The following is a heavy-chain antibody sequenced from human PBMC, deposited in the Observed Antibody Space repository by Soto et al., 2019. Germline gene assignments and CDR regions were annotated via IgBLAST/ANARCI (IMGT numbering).Heavy chain of an antibody. CDR3: ARSSISYIVVVPAAMRANWFDP. D-gene: IGHD2-2*01. Sequence: SQTLSLTCAISGDSVSSKSAAWNWIRQSPSRGLEWLGRTYYRSKWYNDYAVSVKSRITINPDTSKNQFSLQLNSVTPEDTAVYYCARSSISYIVVVPAAMRANWFDPWGQGTLVTVSS. V-gene: IGHV6-1*01. J-gene: IGHJ5*02. CDR2: TYYRSKWYN. CDR1: GDSVSSKSAA.